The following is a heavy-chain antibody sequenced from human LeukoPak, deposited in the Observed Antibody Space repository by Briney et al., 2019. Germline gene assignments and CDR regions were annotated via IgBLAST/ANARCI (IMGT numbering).Heavy chain of an antibody. V-gene: IGHV3-53*01. D-gene: IGHD3-10*01. Sequence: PGGFLRLSCAASGFTFSSYWMHWVRQAPGKGLEWVSVTYSGGRTYYEDSVKGRFTISRDNSKNTLYLQMNSLRAEDTAVYYCARVYYGSGSLHYYYYYMDVWGKGTTVTISS. CDR3: ARVYYGSGSLHYYYYYMDV. J-gene: IGHJ6*03. CDR1: GFTFSSYW. CDR2: TYSGGRT.